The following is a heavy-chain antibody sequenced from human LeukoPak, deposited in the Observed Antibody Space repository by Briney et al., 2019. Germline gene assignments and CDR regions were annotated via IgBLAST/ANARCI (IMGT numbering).Heavy chain of an antibody. Sequence: KTSQTLSLTCTVSGGSISSYYWSWIRQPPGKGLEWIGYIYYSGSTNYNPSLKSRVTISVDTSKNQFSLKLSSVTAADTAVYYCARDEGSAYPFDYWGQGTLVTVSS. J-gene: IGHJ4*02. CDR3: ARDEGSAYPFDY. V-gene: IGHV4-59*12. D-gene: IGHD3-22*01. CDR1: GGSISSYY. CDR2: IYYSGST.